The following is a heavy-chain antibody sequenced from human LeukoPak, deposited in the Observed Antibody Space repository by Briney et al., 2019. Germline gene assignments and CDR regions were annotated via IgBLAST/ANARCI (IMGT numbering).Heavy chain of an antibody. CDR1: GFTFDDYA. Sequence: GGSLRLSCAASGFTFDDYAMHWVRQAPGKGLEWVSGISWNSGSIGYADSVKARFTISRDSAKNSLYLQMNSLRAEDTALYYCAKAGATTYYFDYWGQGTLVTVSS. CDR2: ISWNSGSI. CDR3: AKAGATTYYFDY. J-gene: IGHJ4*02. V-gene: IGHV3-9*01. D-gene: IGHD1-26*01.